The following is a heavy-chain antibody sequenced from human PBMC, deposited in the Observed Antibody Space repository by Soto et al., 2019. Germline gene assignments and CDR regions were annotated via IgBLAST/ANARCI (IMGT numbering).Heavy chain of an antibody. J-gene: IGHJ6*02. CDR2: IIPIFGTA. D-gene: IGHD3-3*01. Sequence: SVKVSCKASGGTFSSYAISWVRQAPGQGLEWMGGIIPIFGTANYAQKFQGRVTITADESTSTAYMELSSLRSEDTAVYYCARRNYDFWSGHYGMDVWGQGTTVTVSS. CDR3: ARRNYDFWSGHYGMDV. CDR1: GGTFSSYA. V-gene: IGHV1-69*13.